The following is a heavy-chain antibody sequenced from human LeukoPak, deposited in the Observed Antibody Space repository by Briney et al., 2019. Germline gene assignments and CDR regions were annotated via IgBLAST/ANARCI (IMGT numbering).Heavy chain of an antibody. CDR3: AKGLTYDSIPGIDY. CDR1: GFIFDDYA. CDR2: ISWNSGSI. Sequence: GRSLRLSCAASGFIFDDYAMHWVRQAPGKGLEWVSGISWNSGSIGYADSVKGRFTISRDNAKNSLYLQMNSLRAEDTALYYCAKGLTYDSIPGIDYWGQGTLVTVSS. D-gene: IGHD3-22*01. V-gene: IGHV3-9*01. J-gene: IGHJ4*02.